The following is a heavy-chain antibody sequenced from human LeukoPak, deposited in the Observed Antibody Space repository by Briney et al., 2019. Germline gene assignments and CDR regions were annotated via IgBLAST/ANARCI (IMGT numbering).Heavy chain of an antibody. CDR2: IYYSGST. CDR3: ARNWHYRLD. CDR1: GGSISCGGYY. Sequence: SETLSHTCTVSGGSISCGGYYWSSIRHHPGKGLEWIGYIYYSGSTYYNPSLKSRVTISVDTSKNQFSLKLSSVTDADTAVYYCARNWHYRLDWGQGTLVTVSS. J-gene: IGHJ4*02. V-gene: IGHV4-31*03. D-gene: IGHD1-7*01.